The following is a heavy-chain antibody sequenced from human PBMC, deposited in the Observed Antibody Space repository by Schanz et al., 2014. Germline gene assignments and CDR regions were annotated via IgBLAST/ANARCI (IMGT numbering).Heavy chain of an antibody. V-gene: IGHV1-69*08. CDR3: ARDLTVDTGYVVHYYYYGMDV. CDR2: FIPILDVG. Sequence: QVHLVQSGAEVKKPGSSVKVSCKASRSTFSSYTISWVRQARGQGLEWVGRFIPILDVGNYAQNFQGRVTITRDTSASTAYMELTSLRSEDTAVYFCARDLTVDTGYVVHYYYYGMDVWGQGTTVTVSS. J-gene: IGHJ6*02. D-gene: IGHD5-12*01. CDR1: RSTFSSYT.